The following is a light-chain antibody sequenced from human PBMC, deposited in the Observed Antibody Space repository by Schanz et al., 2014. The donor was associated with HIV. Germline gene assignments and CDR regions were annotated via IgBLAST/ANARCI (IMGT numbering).Light chain of an antibody. Sequence: QSVLTQPPSASGTPGQRVTISCSGSSSNIGNNYVYWYQQVPGTAPKVLIYRNNQRPSGVPDRFSASKSGTSASLAISGLRSEDETDDYCAAWDDSLNGVVFGGGTKLTVL. J-gene: IGLJ2*01. CDR1: SSNIGNNY. CDR2: RNN. V-gene: IGLV1-47*01. CDR3: AAWDDSLNGVV.